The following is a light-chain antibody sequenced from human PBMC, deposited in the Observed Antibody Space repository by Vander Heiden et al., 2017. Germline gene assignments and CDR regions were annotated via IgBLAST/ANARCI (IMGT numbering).Light chain of an antibody. J-gene: IGLJ2*01. V-gene: IGLV1-51*01. Sequence: QSVLPQPPSVSAAPGQRVTLSSSGRSSNIGNNYVSWYQHLPGTYPKLLIYDNNKRPSGIPDRFSGSRSGTSATRGITGLQTGDEADYYCATWDTSLSAMIFGGGTKLTVL. CDR3: ATWDTSLSAMI. CDR2: DNN. CDR1: SSNIGNNY.